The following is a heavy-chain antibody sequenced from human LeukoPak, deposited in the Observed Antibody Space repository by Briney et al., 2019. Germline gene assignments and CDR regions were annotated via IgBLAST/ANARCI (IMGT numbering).Heavy chain of an antibody. CDR1: GFIFSSYA. CDR3: ARSGCSGGSCYSELDY. V-gene: IGHV3-23*01. D-gene: IGHD2-15*01. CDR2: ISGSGGST. Sequence: GGSLRLSCAASGFIFSSYAMSWVRQAPGEGLEWVSGISGSGGSTYYSDSVKGRFTISRDNSKNTLYLQMNSLRAKDTAVYYCARSGCSGGSCYSELDYWGQGTLVTVSS. J-gene: IGHJ4*02.